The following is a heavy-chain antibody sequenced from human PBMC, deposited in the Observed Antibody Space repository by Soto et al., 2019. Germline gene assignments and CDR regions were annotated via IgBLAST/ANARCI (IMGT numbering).Heavy chain of an antibody. D-gene: IGHD1-26*01. CDR2: ISGSGGDT. J-gene: IGHJ4*02. CDR1: GFPFSIYA. CDR3: AKGLTTHSFFDY. Sequence: LRLSCAASGFPFSIYAMTWVRRAPGKGLEWVSAISGSGGDTYYADSVKGRFTISRDNSKNTLYLQMNSLRAEDTAVYYCAKGLTTHSFFDYWGQGTLVTVSS. V-gene: IGHV3-23*01.